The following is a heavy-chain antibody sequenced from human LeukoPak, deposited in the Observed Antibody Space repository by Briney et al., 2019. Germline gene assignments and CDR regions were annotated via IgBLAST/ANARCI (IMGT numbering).Heavy chain of an antibody. J-gene: IGHJ3*02. V-gene: IGHV3-21*04. CDR1: GFDFSIYG. CDR3: AREVVPAALPTLPDAFDI. Sequence: PGESLRLSCAASGFDFSIYGMNWVRQAPGKGLEWVSSINSRGNYIYYSDSLKGRFTISRDNARSSLYLQMSSLRAEDTAVYYCAREVVPAALPTLPDAFDIWGQGTMVTVSS. CDR2: INSRGNYI. D-gene: IGHD2-2*02.